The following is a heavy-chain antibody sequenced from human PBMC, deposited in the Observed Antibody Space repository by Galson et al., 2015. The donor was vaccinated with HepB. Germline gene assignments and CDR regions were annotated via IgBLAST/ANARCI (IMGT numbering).Heavy chain of an antibody. D-gene: IGHD6-19*01. Sequence: SVKVSCKASRSTFTNSVMQWVRQARGQRLEWIGWIVVGSGNTKYAQKFQERVTITRDMSTNTAYMELRSLRYEDTAVYYCAAVIGSSGWYGLGAFDPWGQGTLVTVSS. CDR3: AAVIGSSGWYGLGAFDP. J-gene: IGHJ5*02. CDR1: RSTFTNSV. CDR2: IVVGSGNT. V-gene: IGHV1-58*02.